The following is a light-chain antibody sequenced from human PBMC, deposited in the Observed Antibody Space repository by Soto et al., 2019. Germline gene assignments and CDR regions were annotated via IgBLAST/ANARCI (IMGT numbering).Light chain of an antibody. Sequence: DIQMTQSPSTLSASVGDRVTITCRASQRISKWLAWYQQKPGKAPKLLMYEASTLKSGVPSRFGGSGSGTDFIFTISSLQHDDFTTYYWQQYETYPTFGQGNKVEIK. CDR2: EAS. V-gene: IGKV1-5*03. CDR1: QRISKW. CDR3: QQYETYPT. J-gene: IGKJ1*01.